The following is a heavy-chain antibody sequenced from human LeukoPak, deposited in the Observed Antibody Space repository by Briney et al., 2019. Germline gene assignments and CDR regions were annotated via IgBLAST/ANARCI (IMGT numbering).Heavy chain of an antibody. Sequence: GGSLRLSCAASGFTFSSYAMSWVRQAPGKGLEWVSAITGSGGTTYYADSVKGRFAISRDNSKNTLYLQMNSLRAEDTAVYYCAKGGSFSEGNIDYWGQGTLVTVSS. V-gene: IGHV3-23*01. CDR2: ITGSGGTT. CDR3: AKGGSFSEGNIDY. J-gene: IGHJ4*02. CDR1: GFTFSSYA. D-gene: IGHD1-14*01.